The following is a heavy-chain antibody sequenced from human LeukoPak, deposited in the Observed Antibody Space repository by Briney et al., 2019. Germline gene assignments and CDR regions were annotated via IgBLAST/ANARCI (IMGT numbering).Heavy chain of an antibody. CDR1: GYTFTSYG. D-gene: IGHD3-10*01. V-gene: IGHV1-18*01. J-gene: IGHJ4*02. Sequence: ASVKVSCKASGYTFTSYGISWVRQAPGQGLEWMGWISAYNGNTNYAQKLQGRVTITRDTSASTAYMELSSLRSEDTAVYYCARDVWFGEQRLDYWGQGTLVTVSS. CDR2: ISAYNGNT. CDR3: ARDVWFGEQRLDY.